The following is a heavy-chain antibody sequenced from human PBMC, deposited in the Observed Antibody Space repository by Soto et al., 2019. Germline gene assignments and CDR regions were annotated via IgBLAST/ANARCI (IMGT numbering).Heavy chain of an antibody. CDR1: GFTFDDYA. Sequence: EVQLVESGGGLVQTGRSLRLSCAASGFTFDDYAMHWVRQAPGKGLEWVSGISWNSGSIGYADSVKGRFTISRDNAKNSLYLQMNSLRAEDTALYYCAKDGGYDFGYYYGMDVWGQGTTVTVSS. D-gene: IGHD5-12*01. CDR2: ISWNSGSI. J-gene: IGHJ6*02. V-gene: IGHV3-9*01. CDR3: AKDGGYDFGYYYGMDV.